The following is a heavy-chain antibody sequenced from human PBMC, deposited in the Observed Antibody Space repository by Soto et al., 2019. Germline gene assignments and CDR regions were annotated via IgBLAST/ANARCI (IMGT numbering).Heavy chain of an antibody. CDR1: GYTFTSYA. J-gene: IGHJ4*02. CDR3: ARDPQDLYATPDY. V-gene: IGHV1-3*01. D-gene: IGHD3-16*01. Sequence: GASVKVSCKASGYTFTSYAMHWVRQAPGQRLEWMGWINAGNGNTKYSQKFQGRVTITRDTSASTAYMELSSLRSEDTAVYYCARDPQDLYATPDYWGQGTLVTVSS. CDR2: INAGNGNT.